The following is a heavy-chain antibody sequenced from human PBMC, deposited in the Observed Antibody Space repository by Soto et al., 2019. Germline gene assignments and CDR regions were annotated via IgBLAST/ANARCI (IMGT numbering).Heavy chain of an antibody. J-gene: IGHJ5*02. Sequence: GGSLRLSCAASGFTFTSWWMDWARQTPGKGLEWVANINQDGSEKNYVDSVKGRFTISRDNAKNSVYLRMTSLTAEDSALYYCSRSLNAWGQGTLVTVSS. CDR2: INQDGSEK. V-gene: IGHV3-7*01. CDR3: SRSLNA. CDR1: GFTFTSWW.